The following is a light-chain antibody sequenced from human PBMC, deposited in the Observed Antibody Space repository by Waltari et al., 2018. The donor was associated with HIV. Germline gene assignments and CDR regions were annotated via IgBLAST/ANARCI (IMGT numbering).Light chain of an antibody. J-gene: IGLJ3*02. V-gene: IGLV2-11*01. CDR3: CSYADKYTWV. Sequence: QSALTQPRSVSGSPGQSVTISCTRTSSDVDDYNSVSCYQQHPGKAPNLMIFDVNKRPSGVPDRFSGSKSGNTASLTISGLQAEDEADYYCCSYADKYTWVFGGGTKLTVL. CDR1: SSDVDDYNS. CDR2: DVN.